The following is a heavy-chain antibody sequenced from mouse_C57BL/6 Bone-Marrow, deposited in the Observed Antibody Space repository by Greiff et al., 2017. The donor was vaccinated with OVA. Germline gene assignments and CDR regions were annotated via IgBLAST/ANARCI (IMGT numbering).Heavy chain of an antibody. J-gene: IGHJ2*01. CDR2: IDPSDSYT. V-gene: IGHV1-69*01. D-gene: IGHD1-1*01. Sequence: QVQLQQPGAELVMPGASVKLSCKASGYTFTSYWMHWVKQRPGQGLEWIGEIDPSDSYTNYNQKFKGKSTLTVDKPSSTAYMQLSSLTSGDSAVYYCARGTTVAPFYWGQGTTLTVSS. CDR3: ARGTTVAPFY. CDR1: GYTFTSYW.